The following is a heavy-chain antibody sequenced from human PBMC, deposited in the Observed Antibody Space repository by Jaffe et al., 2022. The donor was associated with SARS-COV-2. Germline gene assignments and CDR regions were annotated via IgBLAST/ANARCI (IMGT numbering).Heavy chain of an antibody. J-gene: IGHJ4*02. Sequence: QLQLQESGPGLVKPSETLSLTCTVSGGSISSSSYYWGWIRQPPGKGLEWIGSIYYSGSTYYNPSLKSRVTISVDTSKNQFSLKLSSVTAADTAVYYCARLDGGYPHDYWGQGTLVTVSS. V-gene: IGHV4-39*01. D-gene: IGHD5-12*01. CDR1: GGSISSSSYY. CDR2: IYYSGST. CDR3: ARLDGGYPHDY.